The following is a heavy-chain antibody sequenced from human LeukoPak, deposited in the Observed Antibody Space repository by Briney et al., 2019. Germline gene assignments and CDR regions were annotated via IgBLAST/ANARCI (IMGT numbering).Heavy chain of an antibody. Sequence: PSETLSLTCTVSGGSISSGDYYSSWIRQPPGKGLEWSVYIYYSGCTYYNPSLKSRVTISVDTSKNQFSLKLSSVAAADTAVYYCARDLLYCSSTSCHNNWFDPWGQGTLVTVSS. D-gene: IGHD2-2*01. CDR2: IYYSGCT. V-gene: IGHV4-30-4*08. CDR3: ARDLLYCSSTSCHNNWFDP. CDR1: GGSISSGDYY. J-gene: IGHJ5*02.